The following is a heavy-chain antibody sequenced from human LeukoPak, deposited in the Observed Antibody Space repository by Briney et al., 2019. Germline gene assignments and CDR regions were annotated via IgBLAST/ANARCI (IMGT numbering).Heavy chain of an antibody. CDR2: ISYDGSNK. J-gene: IGHJ6*02. V-gene: IGHV3-30*18. CDR3: AKSMGFGAYYYYGMDV. CDR1: GFTFSSYG. Sequence: PGRSLSLSCAASGFTFSSYGMHWVRQAPGKGLEWVAVISYDGSNKYYADSVKGRFTISRDNSKNTLYLQMNSLRAEDTAVYYCAKSMGFGAYYYYGMDVWGQGTTVTVSS. D-gene: IGHD3-3*01.